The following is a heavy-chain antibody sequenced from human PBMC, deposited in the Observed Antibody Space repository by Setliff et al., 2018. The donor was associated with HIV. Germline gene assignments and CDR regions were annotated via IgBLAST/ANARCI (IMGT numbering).Heavy chain of an antibody. J-gene: IGHJ4*02. D-gene: IGHD5-12*01. V-gene: IGHV4-39*01. CDR2: IYCSGST. CDR1: GGSISTSNYY. Sequence: LSLTCILSGGSISTSNYYWGWIRQPPGRGLEWIGSIYCSGSTYYTPSLKSRVTISVDTSKNQFSLKLSSVTAADTAVYYCARHFGWLPREIDYWGQGTLVTVSS. CDR3: ARHFGWLPREIDY.